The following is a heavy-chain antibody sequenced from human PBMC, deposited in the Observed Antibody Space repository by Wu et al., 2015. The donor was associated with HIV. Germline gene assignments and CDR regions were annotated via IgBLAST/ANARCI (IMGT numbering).Heavy chain of an antibody. V-gene: IGHV1-18*01. CDR3: ARSSGSYYLSPGWFDP. D-gene: IGHD3-10*01. J-gene: IGHJ5*02. CDR2: ISTYNGDT. Sequence: QLHLVQSGAEMKKPGASVKVSCKASGYSFTTYGIAWVRQAPGPGLEWMGWISTYNGDTKYAQKFQDRVTMTTDTSTNTAYMELRGLRSDDTAVYYCARSSGSYYLSPGWFDPWGQGTLVTVSS. CDR1: GYSFTTYG.